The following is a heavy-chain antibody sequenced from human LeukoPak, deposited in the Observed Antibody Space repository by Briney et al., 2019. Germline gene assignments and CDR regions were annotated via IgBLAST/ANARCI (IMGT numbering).Heavy chain of an antibody. J-gene: IGHJ6*03. D-gene: IGHD4/OR15-4a*01. Sequence: ASVKVSCKASGGTFSSYAISWVRQAPGQGLEWMGRIIPIFGTANYAQKFQGRATITTDESTDTAYMELSSLRSEDTAVYYCARGEGMVPYYYYMDVWGRGTTVTVSS. CDR2: IIPIFGTA. V-gene: IGHV1-69*05. CDR1: GGTFSSYA. CDR3: ARGEGMVPYYYYMDV.